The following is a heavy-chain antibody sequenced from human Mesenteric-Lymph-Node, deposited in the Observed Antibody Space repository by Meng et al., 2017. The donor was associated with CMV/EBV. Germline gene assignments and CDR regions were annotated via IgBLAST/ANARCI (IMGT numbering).Heavy chain of an antibody. CDR3: ARAIVAAAFRWFDP. CDR2: IRYDGSYK. Sequence: GGSLRLSCAASGFTFSSYGMHWVRQAPGKGLEWVAFIRYDGSYKHYADAVKGRFTISRDNAKNSLYLQMNSLRAEDTALYYCARAIVAAAFRWFDPWGQGTLVTVSS. J-gene: IGHJ5*02. V-gene: IGHV3-30*02. D-gene: IGHD6-13*01. CDR1: GFTFSSYG.